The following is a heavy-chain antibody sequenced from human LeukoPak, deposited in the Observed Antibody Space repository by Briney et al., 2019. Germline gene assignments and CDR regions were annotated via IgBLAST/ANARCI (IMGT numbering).Heavy chain of an antibody. D-gene: IGHD3-3*01. CDR1: GFTFSSYW. CDR2: IKQDGSEK. V-gene: IGHV3-7*01. Sequence: GSLRLSCAASGFTFSSYWMSWVRQAPGKGLEWVANIKQDGSEKYYVDSVKGRFTISRDNAKNSLYLQMNSLRAEDTAVYYCARGLTALRFLEWPSRANYYYFDYWGQGTLVTVSS. J-gene: IGHJ4*02. CDR3: ARGLTALRFLEWPSRANYYYFDY.